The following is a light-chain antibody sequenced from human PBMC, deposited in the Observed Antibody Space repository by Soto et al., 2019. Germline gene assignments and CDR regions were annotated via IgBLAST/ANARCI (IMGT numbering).Light chain of an antibody. V-gene: IGKV3-11*01. CDR3: QQRSNWPWT. J-gene: IGKJ1*01. Sequence: EIVLTQSPATLSLSPGERATLSCRASQSVSSYLAWYQQKPGQAPRLLIYDASNRATGIPARFSGSGSGTDFTHTISSIEPEYFAVYYCQQRSNWPWTFGQGTKVEIK. CDR1: QSVSSY. CDR2: DAS.